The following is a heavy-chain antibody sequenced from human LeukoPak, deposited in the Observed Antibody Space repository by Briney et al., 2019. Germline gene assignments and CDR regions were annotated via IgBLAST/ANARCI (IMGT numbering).Heavy chain of an antibody. CDR2: IYYSGST. CDR3: ASSGAYDSSGYFYEDY. Sequence: SETLSLTCTVSGYSISSGYYWGWIRQPPGKGLEWIGSIYYSGSTYYNPSLKSRVTISVDTSKNQFSLKLSSVTAADTAVYYCASSGAYDSSGYFYEDYWGQGTLVTVSS. D-gene: IGHD3-22*01. V-gene: IGHV4-38-2*02. J-gene: IGHJ4*02. CDR1: GYSISSGYY.